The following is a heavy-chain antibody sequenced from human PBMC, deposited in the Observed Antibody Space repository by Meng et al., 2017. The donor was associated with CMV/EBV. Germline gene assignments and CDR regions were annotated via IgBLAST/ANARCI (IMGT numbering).Heavy chain of an antibody. Sequence: GGSLRLSCAASGFTFSSYAMSWVHQAPGKGLEWVSAISGSGGSTYYADSVKGRFTISRDNSKNTLYLQMNSLRAEDTAVYYCAKESVGSSWYYYGMDVWGQGTTVTVSS. CDR3: AKESVGSSWYYYGMDV. CDR1: GFTFSSYA. J-gene: IGHJ6*02. D-gene: IGHD6-13*01. V-gene: IGHV3-23*01. CDR2: ISGSGGST.